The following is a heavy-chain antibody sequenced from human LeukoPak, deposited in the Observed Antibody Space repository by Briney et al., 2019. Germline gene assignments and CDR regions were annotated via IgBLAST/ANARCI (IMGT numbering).Heavy chain of an antibody. J-gene: IGHJ6*04. CDR2: ISSSSSYI. CDR1: GFTFSSYS. Sequence: GGSLRLSCAASGFTFSSYSMNWVRQAPGKGLEWVSSISSSSSYIYYADSVKGRFTISRDNAENSLYLQMNSLRAEDTAVYYCARDLITMVRGVMTSSGMDVWGKGTTVTVSS. CDR3: ARDLITMVRGVMTSSGMDV. V-gene: IGHV3-21*01. D-gene: IGHD3-10*01.